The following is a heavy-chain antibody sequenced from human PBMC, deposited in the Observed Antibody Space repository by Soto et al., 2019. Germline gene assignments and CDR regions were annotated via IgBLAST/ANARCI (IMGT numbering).Heavy chain of an antibody. CDR1: GGTFSTYA. Sequence: QVQLVQSGAEVKKPGSSVKVSCKASGGTFSTYAITWVRQAPGQGLEWLGGIIPIFGTTDYARKFQGRVTIPAAESTSTVFIELCSLTSEDTAVYYCARGVGAYYFDYWGQGTLVTVSS. CDR3: ARGVGAYYFDY. D-gene: IGHD1-26*01. V-gene: IGHV1-69*01. J-gene: IGHJ4*02. CDR2: IIPIFGTT.